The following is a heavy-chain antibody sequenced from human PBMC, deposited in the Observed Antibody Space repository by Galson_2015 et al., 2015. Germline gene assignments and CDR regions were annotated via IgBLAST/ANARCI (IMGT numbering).Heavy chain of an antibody. V-gene: IGHV6-1*01. CDR1: GDSVSSNSAV. Sequence: CAISGDSVSSNSAVWNWIRQSPSRGLEWLGRTYYRFKWYTEYAVSVKSRITINPDTFNNQVSLQLSFVTPEDTAVYFCARAGSRRPPHYYYGLDVWGRGTTVTVSS. CDR3: ARAGSRRPPHYYYGLDV. CDR2: TYYRFKWYT. J-gene: IGHJ6*02. D-gene: IGHD3-10*01.